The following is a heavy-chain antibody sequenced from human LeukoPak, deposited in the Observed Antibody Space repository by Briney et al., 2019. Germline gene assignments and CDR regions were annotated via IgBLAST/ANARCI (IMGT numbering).Heavy chain of an antibody. D-gene: IGHD3-3*01. J-gene: IGHJ3*02. V-gene: IGHV4-39*07. CDR3: ARVSARSGYYAEDDDAFDI. Sequence: SETLSLTCTVSGGSISSSSYYWGWIRQPPGKGLEWIGSIYYSGSTYYNPSLKSRVTISVDTSKNQFSLKLSSVTAADTAVYYCARVSARSGYYAEDDDAFDIWGQGTMVTVSS. CDR2: IYYSGST. CDR1: GGSISSSSYY.